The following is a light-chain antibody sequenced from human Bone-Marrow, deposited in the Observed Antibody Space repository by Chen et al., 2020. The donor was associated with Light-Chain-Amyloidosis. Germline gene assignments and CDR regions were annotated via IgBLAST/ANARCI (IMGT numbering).Light chain of an antibody. V-gene: IGLV2-14*03. Sequence: QSALTHPASVSGSPGQSITISCTGTSSDIGGYNYVFWYQQHPARAPKHMIYDVTNRPSGVAKRFSGAKHGNTSALVISGLQAEDEADYYCSSYRTTSAPLIFGGGTKLTVL. CDR2: DVT. J-gene: IGLJ2*01. CDR1: SSDIGGYNY. CDR3: SSYRTTSAPLI.